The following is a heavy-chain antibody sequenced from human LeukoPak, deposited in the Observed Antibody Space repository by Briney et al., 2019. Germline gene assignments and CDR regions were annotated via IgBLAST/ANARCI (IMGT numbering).Heavy chain of an antibody. CDR2: IYYSGNT. CDR3: ARHTTSWPYSWFDP. D-gene: IGHD2-2*01. CDR1: GGSLSSYY. J-gene: IGHJ5*02. Sequence: PSETLSLTCTVSGGSLSSYYWSWVRQPPEKGLEWIGNIYYSGNTHYNPSLTSRVTISLDTSKNQFSLKLTSVTAADTAMYYCARHTTSWPYSWFDPWGQGTLVTVSS. V-gene: IGHV4-59*01.